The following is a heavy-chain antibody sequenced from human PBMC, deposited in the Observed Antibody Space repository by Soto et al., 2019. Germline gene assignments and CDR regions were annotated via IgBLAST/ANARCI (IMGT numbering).Heavy chain of an antibody. J-gene: IGHJ6*02. CDR1: GGSFSGYY. CDR3: ARGYRGRSGMDV. CDR2: INHSGST. D-gene: IGHD1-26*01. Sequence: PSDTLSLTCAVYGGSFSGYYWSWIRQPPGKGLEWIGEINHSGSTNYNPSLKSRVTISVDTSKNQFSLKLSSVTAADTAVYYCARGYRGRSGMDVWGQGTTVTVSS. V-gene: IGHV4-34*01.